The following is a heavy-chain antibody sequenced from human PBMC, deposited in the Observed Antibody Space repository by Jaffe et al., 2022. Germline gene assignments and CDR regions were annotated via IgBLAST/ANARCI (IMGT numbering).Heavy chain of an antibody. D-gene: IGHD3-3*01. CDR1: GFTFSSYG. J-gene: IGHJ4*02. CDR3: AKDPLLHDFWRPGLGYFDY. V-gene: IGHV3-30*02. CDR2: IRYDGSNK. Sequence: QVQLVESGGGVVQPGGSLRLSCAASGFTFSSYGMHWVRQAPGKGLEWVAFIRYDGSNKYYADSVKGRFTISRDNSKNTLYLQMNSLRAEDTAVYYCAKDPLLHDFWRPGLGYFDYWGQGTLVTVSS.